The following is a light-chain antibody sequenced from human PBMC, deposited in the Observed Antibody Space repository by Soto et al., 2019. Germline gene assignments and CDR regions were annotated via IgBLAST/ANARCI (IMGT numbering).Light chain of an antibody. V-gene: IGKV3-20*01. Sequence: EIVLTQSPGTLSLSPGERATLSCRASQSVSSSYLARYRQKTGQAPRLLIYGASSRATGIPDRFSGSGSGTDFTLTISRLEPEDFAVYYCQQYGSSPYTFGQGTKLEIK. CDR3: QQYGSSPYT. J-gene: IGKJ2*01. CDR1: QSVSSSY. CDR2: GAS.